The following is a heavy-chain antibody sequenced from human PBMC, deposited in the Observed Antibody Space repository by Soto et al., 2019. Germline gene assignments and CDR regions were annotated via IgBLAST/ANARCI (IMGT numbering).Heavy chain of an antibody. CDR1: GGSITSANW. CDR3: ARVLRGWFDP. J-gene: IGHJ5*02. CDR2: ISHSGIT. V-gene: IGHV4-4*02. Sequence: SEALSLSCAVSGGSITSANWWTWVRQPPGGGLEWIGEISHSGITNYKASLKSRVTMSVDKTKNDVSLKLTSMTAADTAVYYCARVLRGWFDPWGQGTPVTVSS.